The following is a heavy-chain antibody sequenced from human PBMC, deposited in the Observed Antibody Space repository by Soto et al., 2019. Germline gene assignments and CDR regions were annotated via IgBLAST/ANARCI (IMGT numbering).Heavy chain of an antibody. V-gene: IGHV1-18*01. Sequence: QVQLVQSGAEVKKPGASVKVSCKASGYTFTSYGISWVRQAPGQGLEWMGWISAYNGNTNYAQKLQGRVTXXTXTXTSTAYMELRSLRSDDTAVYYCARGNCSGGSCYSGYWGQGTLVTVSS. J-gene: IGHJ4*02. CDR1: GYTFTSYG. CDR3: ARGNCSGGSCYSGY. CDR2: ISAYNGNT. D-gene: IGHD2-15*01.